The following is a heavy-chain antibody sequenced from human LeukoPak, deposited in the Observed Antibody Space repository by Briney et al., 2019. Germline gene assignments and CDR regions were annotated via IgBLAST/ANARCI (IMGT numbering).Heavy chain of an antibody. Sequence: GSLRLSCAASGFPFSRYWMSWVRQAPGKGLEWVANIKEDGSEKYYVESMKGRFTISRDNVKNSLYLQINSLRAEDTAVYYCARDSFETDIDYWGQGTLVTVSS. CDR3: ARDSFETDIDY. CDR2: IKEDGSEK. J-gene: IGHJ4*02. V-gene: IGHV3-7*01. D-gene: IGHD1-14*01. CDR1: GFPFSRYW.